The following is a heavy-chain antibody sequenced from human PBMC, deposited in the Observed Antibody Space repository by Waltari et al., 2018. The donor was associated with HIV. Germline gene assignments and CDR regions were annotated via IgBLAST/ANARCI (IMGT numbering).Heavy chain of an antibody. Sequence: QVHVVVSGGGVVQPGGSLRPSCIAAGFNVTMYHIHWVRQAPGRGRGWVAGIGYDGGREDYGDSVKGRFIVSRDNSKNAIFLEMTTLRQEDTAIYRCAKDGAPGRDAVFDIWGQGTMVTVS. J-gene: IGHJ3*01. CDR1: GFNVTMYH. CDR2: IGYDGGRE. V-gene: IGHV3-33*03. CDR3: AKDGAPGRDAVFDI. D-gene: IGHD1-26*01.